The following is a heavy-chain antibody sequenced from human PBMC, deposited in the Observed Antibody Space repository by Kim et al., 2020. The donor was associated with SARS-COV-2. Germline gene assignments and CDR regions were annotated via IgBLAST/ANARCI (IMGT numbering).Heavy chain of an antibody. CDR2: IYYSGST. D-gene: IGHD3-3*01. CDR3: ARHSLRVLEWENWFDP. V-gene: IGHV4-39*01. Sequence: SETLSLTCTVSGGSISSSSYYWGWIRQPPGKGLEWIGSIYYSGSTYYNPSLKSRVTISVDTSKNQFSLKLSSVTAADTAVYYCARHSLRVLEWENWFDPWGQGTLVTVSS. J-gene: IGHJ5*02. CDR1: GGSISSSSYY.